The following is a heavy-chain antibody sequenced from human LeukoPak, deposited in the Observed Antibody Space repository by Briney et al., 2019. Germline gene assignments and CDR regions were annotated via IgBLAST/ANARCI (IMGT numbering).Heavy chain of an antibody. D-gene: IGHD5-24*01. CDR2: ISSSSSYI. J-gene: IGHJ4*02. CDR3: ARTVEMATIFDY. CDR1: GFTFSSYS. Sequence: GGSLRLSCAASGFTFSSYSMNWVRQARGKGLEWVSSISSSSSYIYYADSVKGRFTISRDNAKNSLYLQMNSLRAEDTAVYYCARTVEMATIFDYWGQGTLVTVSS. V-gene: IGHV3-21*01.